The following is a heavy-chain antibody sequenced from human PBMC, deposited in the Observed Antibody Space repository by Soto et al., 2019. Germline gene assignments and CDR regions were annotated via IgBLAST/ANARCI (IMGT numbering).Heavy chain of an antibody. V-gene: IGHV4-39*01. CDR1: GGSISSSSHY. CDR3: ESPYSRSPGIFDF. Sequence: PSDTLSLTCTVSGGSISSSSHYWGWIRQPPGKGLEWIGTIYYTGSTYYNPSLKSRVTISVDTSKNQVSLQLSSVTAADTALYYCESPYSRSPGIFDFWGPGTLVTVS. CDR2: IYYTGST. D-gene: IGHD2-21*01. J-gene: IGHJ4*02.